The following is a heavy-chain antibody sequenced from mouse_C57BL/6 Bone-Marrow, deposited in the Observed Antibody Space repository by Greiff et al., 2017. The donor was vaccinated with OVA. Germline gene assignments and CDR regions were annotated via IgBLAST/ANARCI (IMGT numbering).Heavy chain of an antibody. Sequence: QVQLKQSGAELMKPGASVKLSCKATGYTFTGYWIEWVKQRPGHGLEWIGEILPGSGSTNYNEKFKGKATFTADTSSNTAYMQLSSLTTEDSASYYCARRYYGSSYPAWFAYWGQGTLVTVSA. V-gene: IGHV1-9*01. J-gene: IGHJ3*01. D-gene: IGHD1-1*01. CDR3: ARRYYGSSYPAWFAY. CDR2: ILPGSGST. CDR1: GYTFTGYW.